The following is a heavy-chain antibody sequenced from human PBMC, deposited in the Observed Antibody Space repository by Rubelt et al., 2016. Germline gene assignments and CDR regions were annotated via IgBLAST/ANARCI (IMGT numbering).Heavy chain of an antibody. J-gene: IGHJ4*02. CDR3: ARDGLRWPLEDY. CDR2: INPSSSSI. CDR1: GFSFSTYS. Sequence: EVRLVESGGGLVQPGGSLRLSCAASGFSFSTYSMNWVRQAPGKGLEWISYINPSSSSIYYAASVRGRFTISRDNDKKSLYLQMSSLMAEDTAFYYCARDGLRWPLEDYWGQGTLVTVSS. D-gene: IGHD4-23*01. V-gene: IGHV3-48*04.